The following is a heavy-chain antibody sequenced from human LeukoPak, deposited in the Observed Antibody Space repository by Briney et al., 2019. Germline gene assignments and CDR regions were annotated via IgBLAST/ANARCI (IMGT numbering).Heavy chain of an antibody. V-gene: IGHV3-49*04. J-gene: IGHJ4*02. CDR1: GFAFDDFA. Sequence: GGSLRLSCTTSGFAFDDFAMSWVRQPAGKGLEWVGFIRRRAYGGAAEYVASVKGRFIISRDDSKGIAYLQMNSLKTEDTAVYYCSRNGLVDFDYWGQGSRVLVSP. CDR3: SRNGLVDFDY. CDR2: IRRRAYGGAA.